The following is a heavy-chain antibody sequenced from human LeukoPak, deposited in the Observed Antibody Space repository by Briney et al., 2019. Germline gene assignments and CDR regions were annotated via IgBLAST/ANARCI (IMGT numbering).Heavy chain of an antibody. J-gene: IGHJ5*02. CDR2: IIPILGIA. D-gene: IGHD3-22*01. CDR3: ARDPRTMIVVANWFDP. Sequence: GASVTVSCKASGGTFSSYAISWVRQAPGQGLEWMGRIIPILGIANYAQKFQGRVTITADKSTSTAYMELSSLRSEDTAVYYCARDPRTMIVVANWFDPWGQGTLVTVSS. V-gene: IGHV1-69*04. CDR1: GGTFSSYA.